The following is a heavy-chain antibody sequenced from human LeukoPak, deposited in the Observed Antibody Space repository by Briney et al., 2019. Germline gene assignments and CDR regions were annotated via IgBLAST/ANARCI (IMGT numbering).Heavy chain of an antibody. CDR2: MNPNSGNA. Sequence: GASVKVSCKASGYTFTSYDINWVRQATGQGLEWMGWMNPNSGNAGYAQKFQGRVTMTRNSSISTAYMELSSLRSEDTAVYYCASRIATGGTTIGYWGQGTLVTVSS. CDR3: ASRIATGGTTIGY. V-gene: IGHV1-8*01. CDR1: GYTFTSYD. D-gene: IGHD6-13*01. J-gene: IGHJ4*02.